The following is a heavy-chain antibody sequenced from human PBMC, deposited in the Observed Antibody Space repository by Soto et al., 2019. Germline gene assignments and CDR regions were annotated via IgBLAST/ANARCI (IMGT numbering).Heavy chain of an antibody. Sequence: QVQLQESGPGLVKPSETLSLTCNVSGGSLSSGRYYWSWIRQPPGKGLEWIGSTNYSGSTNYNPALRSLATTSVGTATTQSSLKLSSVTAADSAVDYWVRGVNNGASSSAGFGFWGQGTLVTVSS. V-gene: IGHV4-61*01. CDR1: GGSLSSGRYY. CDR2: TNYSGST. CDR3: VRGVNNGASSSAGFGF. D-gene: IGHD6-6*01. J-gene: IGHJ4*02.